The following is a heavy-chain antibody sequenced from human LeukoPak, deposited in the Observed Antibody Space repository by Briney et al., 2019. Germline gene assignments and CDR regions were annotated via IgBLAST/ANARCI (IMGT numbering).Heavy chain of an antibody. D-gene: IGHD3-16*02. CDR1: GFTFDGYT. V-gene: IGHV3-43*01. CDR3: ARDYYYVWGSYRPSFYFDY. J-gene: IGHJ4*02. CDR2: ISCDGGST. Sequence: AGSLRLSCAASGFTFDGYTMHWFRQAPGKGLQWVSLISCDGGSTYYADSVKGRFTISRDNAKNSLYLQMNSLRAEDTAVYYCARDYYYVWGSYRPSFYFDYWGQGTLVTVSS.